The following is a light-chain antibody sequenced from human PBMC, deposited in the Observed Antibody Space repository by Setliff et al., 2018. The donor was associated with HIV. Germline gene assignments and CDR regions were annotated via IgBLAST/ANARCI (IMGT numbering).Light chain of an antibody. CDR2: EVR. Sequence: QSALTQPASVSGSPGQSITISCTGTSSDVGNYNLVSWYQQHPGTAPKLIIFEVRNRPSGASSRFSGSKSGNMASLTISGLQGDDEADYYCCSYAGSGTNVFGTGTKVTVL. V-gene: IGLV2-23*02. CDR1: SSDVGNYNL. CDR3: CSYAGSGTNV. J-gene: IGLJ1*01.